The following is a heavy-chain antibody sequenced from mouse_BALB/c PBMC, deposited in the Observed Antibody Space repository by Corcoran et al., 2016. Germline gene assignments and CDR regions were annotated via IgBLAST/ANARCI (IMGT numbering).Heavy chain of an antibody. D-gene: IGHD2-4*01. CDR2: IDPANGNT. V-gene: IGHV14-3*02. CDR1: GFNIKDTY. J-gene: IGHJ4*01. CDR3: AGYDYDDYAMDY. Sequence: EVQLQQSGAELVKPGASVKLSCTASGFNIKDTYMHWVKQRPEQGLEWIGRIDPANGNTKYDPKFQGKATITADTSSNTAYLQLSSLTSEDTAVYYCAGYDYDDYAMDYWGQGTSVTVSS.